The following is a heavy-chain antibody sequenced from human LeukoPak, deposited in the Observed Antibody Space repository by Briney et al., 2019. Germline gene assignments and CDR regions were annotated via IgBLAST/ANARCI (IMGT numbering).Heavy chain of an antibody. CDR3: AKVGSLGSGGYMDV. D-gene: IGHD3-10*02. V-gene: IGHV3-23*01. J-gene: IGHJ6*03. CDR1: GFTFSSYG. CDR2: ISGSGGST. Sequence: GGSLRLSCAASGFTFSSYGMSWVRQAPGKGLEWVSAISGSGGSTYYADSVKGRFTISRDNSKNTLYLQMNSLRAEDTAVYYCAKVGSLGSGGYMDVWGKGTTVTVS.